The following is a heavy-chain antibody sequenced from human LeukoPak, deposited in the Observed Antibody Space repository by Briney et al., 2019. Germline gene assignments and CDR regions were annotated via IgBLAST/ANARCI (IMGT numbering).Heavy chain of an antibody. D-gene: IGHD1-26*01. Sequence: SETLSLTCTVSGGSINSGSYYWSWLRQPAGKGLEWIGRIYTGGNTNYNPSLKSRVTISVDTSKNQFSLKLSSLTAADTAVYYCVSGSLFDYWGQGSVVTVSS. V-gene: IGHV4-61*02. CDR3: VSGSLFDY. CDR2: IYTGGNT. J-gene: IGHJ4*02. CDR1: GGSINSGSYY.